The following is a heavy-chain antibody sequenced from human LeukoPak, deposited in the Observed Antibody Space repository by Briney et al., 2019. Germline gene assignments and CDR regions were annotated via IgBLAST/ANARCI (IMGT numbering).Heavy chain of an antibody. CDR2: INHSGST. V-gene: IGHV4-34*01. Sequence: KPSETLSLTCAVYGGSFSGYYWSWIRQPPGKGLEWIGEINHSGSTNYNPSLKSRVTISVDTSKNQFSLKLSSVTAADTAVYYCAGSSGWNYYYYVNVWGKGTTVTVSS. CDR1: GGSFSGYY. D-gene: IGHD6-19*01. CDR3: AGSSGWNYYYYVNV. J-gene: IGHJ6*03.